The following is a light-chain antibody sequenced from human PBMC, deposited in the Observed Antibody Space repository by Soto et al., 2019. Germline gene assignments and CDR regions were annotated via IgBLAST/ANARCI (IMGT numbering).Light chain of an antibody. CDR2: GAS. Sequence: EIVLTQSPGTLSLSPGERATLSCRASQSVSSSYLAWYQQKPGQAPRLLIYGASSRATGTPDRFSCSGSGTDFTLTISRLEPEDFAVYYCQQYGSSPLTFGQGTKLEIK. V-gene: IGKV3-20*01. CDR1: QSVSSSY. J-gene: IGKJ2*01. CDR3: QQYGSSPLT.